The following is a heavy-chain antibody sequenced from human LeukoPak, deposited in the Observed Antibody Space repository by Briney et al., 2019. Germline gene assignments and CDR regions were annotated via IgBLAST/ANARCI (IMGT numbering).Heavy chain of an antibody. CDR1: GFTFSSYA. CDR3: ARLRDSYKARGMDV. J-gene: IGHJ6*02. CDR2: ISYDGSNK. D-gene: IGHD5-24*01. V-gene: IGHV3-30*04. Sequence: GGSLRLSCAASGFTFSSYAMHWVRQAPGKGLEWVAVISYDGSNKYYADSVKGRFTISRDNSKNTLYLQMNSLRAEDTAVYYCARLRDSYKARGMDVWGQGTTVTVSS.